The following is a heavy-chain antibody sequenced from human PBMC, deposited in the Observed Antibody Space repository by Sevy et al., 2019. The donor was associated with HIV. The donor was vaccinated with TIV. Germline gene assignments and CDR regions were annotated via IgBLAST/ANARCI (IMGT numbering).Heavy chain of an antibody. J-gene: IGHJ4*02. CDR3: ARNPPYCSSTSCHFDY. D-gene: IGHD2-2*01. Sequence: SQTLSLTCAISGDSVSSNSAAWNWIRQSPSRGLEWLGGTYYRSKWYNDYAVSVKSRITINPDTSKNQLSLQLNSVTPKETAVYYCARNPPYCSSTSCHFDYWGQGTLVTVSS. V-gene: IGHV6-1*01. CDR1: GDSVSSNSAA. CDR2: TYYRSKWYN.